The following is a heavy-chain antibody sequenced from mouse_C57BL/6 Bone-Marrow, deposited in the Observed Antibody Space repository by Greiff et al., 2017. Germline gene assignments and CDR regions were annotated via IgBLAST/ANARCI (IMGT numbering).Heavy chain of an antibody. CDR1: GYTFTSYW. J-gene: IGHJ2*01. D-gene: IGHD1-1*01. V-gene: IGHV1-72*01. CDR3: ARHYGSSYGNYYFDY. CDR2: IDPNSGGT. Sequence: QVQLQQPGAELVKPGASVKLSCKASGYTFTSYWMHWVKQRPGRGLEWIGRIDPNSGGTKYNEKFKSKAILTVDKPSSTAYMQLSSLTSEDSAVYYCARHYGSSYGNYYFDYWGQGTTLTVSS.